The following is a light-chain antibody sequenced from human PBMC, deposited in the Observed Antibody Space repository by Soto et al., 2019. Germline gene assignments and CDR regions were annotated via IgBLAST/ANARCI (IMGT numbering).Light chain of an antibody. CDR1: QDINNY. V-gene: IGKV1-33*01. CDR2: DAT. Sequence: DIQMTQSPSSLSAYVGDRVTITCQASQDINNYLDWYRQKPGQAPRLLIYDATNLETGVPSRFSGSGSRTDFSFTISSLQPEDIATYYCHQYDNLPPTFGQGTRLEIK. CDR3: HQYDNLPPT. J-gene: IGKJ5*01.